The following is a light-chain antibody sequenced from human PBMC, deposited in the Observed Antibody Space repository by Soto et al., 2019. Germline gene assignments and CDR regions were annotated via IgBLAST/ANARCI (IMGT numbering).Light chain of an antibody. CDR1: RSIRAY. V-gene: IGKV1-39*01. J-gene: IGKJ4*01. CDR2: GAT. Sequence: DVQMTQSPSSLSASVGDTVTISCRASRSIRAYLNWYQHKPGKAPNILIYGATTLHSGVPSRFSGSGSRTDFSLTISSLQPEDFATCYCQQTFSVTPLTFGGGTKVEI. CDR3: QQTFSVTPLT.